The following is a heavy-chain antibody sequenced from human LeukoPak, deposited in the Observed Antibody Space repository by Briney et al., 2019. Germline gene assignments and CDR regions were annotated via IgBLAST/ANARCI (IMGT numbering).Heavy chain of an antibody. CDR3: ARDHRDCSSTSCYSPDAFDI. V-gene: IGHV1-69*05. J-gene: IGHJ3*02. D-gene: IGHD2-2*02. Sequence: SVKVSCKASGGTFSSYAISWVRQAPGQGLEWMGGIIPIFGTANYAQKFQGRVTITTDESTSTAYMELSSLRSEDTAVYYCARDHRDCSSTSCYSPDAFDIWGQGTMVTVSS. CDR2: IIPIFGTA. CDR1: GGTFSSYA.